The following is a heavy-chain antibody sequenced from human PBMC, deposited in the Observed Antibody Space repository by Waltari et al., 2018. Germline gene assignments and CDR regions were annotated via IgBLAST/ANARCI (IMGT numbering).Heavy chain of an antibody. V-gene: IGHV3-7*01. CDR3: ARTGWELLRYMDV. D-gene: IGHD1-26*01. CDR2: IKQDGSEK. CDR1: GFTFSSYW. J-gene: IGHJ6*03. Sequence: EVQLVESGGGLVQPGGSLRLSCAASGFTFSSYWMSWVRQAPGKGLEWVANIKQDGSEKYYVDSVKGRFTISRDNAKNSLYLQMNSLRAEDTAVYYCARTGWELLRYMDVWGKGTTVTVSS.